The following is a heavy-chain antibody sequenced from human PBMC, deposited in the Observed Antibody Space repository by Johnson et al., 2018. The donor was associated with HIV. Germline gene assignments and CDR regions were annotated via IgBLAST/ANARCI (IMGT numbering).Heavy chain of an antibody. CDR3: ARGLELYLDLGWDDAFDI. D-gene: IGHD1-26*01. CDR1: GFTFSTNW. J-gene: IGHJ3*02. CDR2: INSDGSST. V-gene: IGHV3-74*02. Sequence: VQLVESGGGLVQPGGSLRLSCAASGFTFSTNWMHWVRQAPGKGLVWVSRINSDGSSTSYAESVKGRFTISRDNAKNTLYLQMDSLGAEDTAVYYCARGLELYLDLGWDDAFDIWGQGTMVTVSS.